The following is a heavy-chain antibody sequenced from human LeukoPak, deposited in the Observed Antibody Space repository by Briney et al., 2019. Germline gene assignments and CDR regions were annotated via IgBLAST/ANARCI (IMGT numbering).Heavy chain of an antibody. J-gene: IGHJ6*03. CDR1: GFTFSNYA. CDR3: AKVKGESNYIYYYMDV. D-gene: IGHD4-11*01. CDR2: ITGSGGST. V-gene: IGHV3-23*01. Sequence: GGSLRLSCAASGFTFSNYAMSWVRQAPGKGLEWISAITGSGGSTNYADSVKDRFTISRDNSRNTLFLQMNSLRAEDTAVYYCAKVKGESNYIYYYMDVWGKGTTVTVSS.